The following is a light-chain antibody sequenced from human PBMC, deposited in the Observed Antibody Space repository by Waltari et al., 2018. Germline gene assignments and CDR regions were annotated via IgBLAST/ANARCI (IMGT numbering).Light chain of an antibody. V-gene: IGKV3-11*01. CDR3: QERSRWPFT. CDR2: HIS. J-gene: IGKJ5*01. CDR1: QSVPTY. Sequence: DIVLPQSPATLSLSPGDRATLSCRASQSVPTYLAWYQQKPGQAPRLLIYHISNRATGIPARFSGSGSGTDFTLTISSLEPEDFAVYFCQERSRWPFTFGQGTRLEFK.